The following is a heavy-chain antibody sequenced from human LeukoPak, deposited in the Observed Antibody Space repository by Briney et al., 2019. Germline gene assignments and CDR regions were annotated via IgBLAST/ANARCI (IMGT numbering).Heavy chain of an antibody. Sequence: PSETLSLTCSVSGDSISGYYWSWIRQPPGKGLEWIGYIYYSGNTNYNPSLKSRVTISMHTSKNQLSLKLNSVTAADTAVYYCASSGQCTNGLCRDVGYMDVWGKGTTVTVSS. D-gene: IGHD2-8*01. J-gene: IGHJ6*03. CDR1: GDSISGYY. V-gene: IGHV4-59*01. CDR3: ASSGQCTNGLCRDVGYMDV. CDR2: IYYSGNT.